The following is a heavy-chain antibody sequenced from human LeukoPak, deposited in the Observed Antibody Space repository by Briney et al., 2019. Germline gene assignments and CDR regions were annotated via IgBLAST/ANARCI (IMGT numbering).Heavy chain of an antibody. CDR2: MNPNSGNT. CDR1: GYTFTSYD. V-gene: IGHV1-8*01. CDR3: ARDGTPSYGMDV. D-gene: IGHD1-26*01. J-gene: IGHJ6*02. Sequence: ASVKVSCTASGYTFTSYDINWVRQATGQGLEWMGWMNPNSGNTGYAQKFQGRVTMTRNTSISTAYMELSSLRSEDTAVYYCARDGTPSYGMDVWGQGTTVTVSS.